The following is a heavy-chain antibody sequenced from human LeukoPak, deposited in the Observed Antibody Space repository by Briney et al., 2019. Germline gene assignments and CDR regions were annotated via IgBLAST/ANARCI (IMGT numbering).Heavy chain of an antibody. CDR1: GFTFSGSA. CDR2: IRSKANSYAT. V-gene: IGHV3-73*01. CDR3: TSQGYCSGGSCYGRGYYCYYYMDV. J-gene: IGHJ6*03. Sequence: QPGGSLRLSCAASGFTFSGSAMHWVRQASGKGLEWVGRIRSKANSYATAYAASVKGRFTISRDDSKNTAYLQMNSLKTEDTAVYYCTSQGYCSGGSCYGRGYYCYYYMDVWGKGTTVTVSS. D-gene: IGHD2-15*01.